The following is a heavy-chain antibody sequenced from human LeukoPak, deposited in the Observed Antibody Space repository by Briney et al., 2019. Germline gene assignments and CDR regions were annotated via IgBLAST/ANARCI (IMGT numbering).Heavy chain of an antibody. Sequence: GSLRLSCAASGFTFSNAWMRWVRQAPRKGLEWVGRIKSKTDGGTTDYAAPVKGRFTISRDDSKNTLYLQMNSLKTEDTAVYYCTTDVPPNWFDPWGQGTLVTVSS. CDR1: GFTFSNAW. J-gene: IGHJ5*02. V-gene: IGHV3-15*01. D-gene: IGHD2-2*01. CDR2: IKSKTDGGTT. CDR3: TTDVPPNWFDP.